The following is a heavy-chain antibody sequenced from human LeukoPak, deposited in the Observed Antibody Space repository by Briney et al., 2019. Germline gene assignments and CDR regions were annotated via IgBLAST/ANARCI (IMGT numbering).Heavy chain of an antibody. CDR2: IYHSGNT. CDR1: GYSISSGYY. CDR3: AKSNGYGLIDI. Sequence: SETLSLTCTVSGYSISSGYYWGWIRQPPGKGLEWIANIYHSGNTYYNPSLKSRVTISVDTSRNQFSLKLNSVTAADTAVYYCAKSNGYGLIDIWGQGTMVTVSS. D-gene: IGHD3-22*01. J-gene: IGHJ3*02. V-gene: IGHV4-38-2*02.